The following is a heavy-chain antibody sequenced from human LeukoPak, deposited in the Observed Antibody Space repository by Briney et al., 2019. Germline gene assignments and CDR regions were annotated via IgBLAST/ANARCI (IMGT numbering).Heavy chain of an antibody. D-gene: IGHD3-16*01. CDR3: AKGGDYAWGSDY. Sequence: PGGSLRLSCAASGFTFSSYAMSWVRQAPGKGLEWVSGISGGGGSIYYADSVKGRFTISRDNSKNTMYLQMNSLRAEDTAVYYCAKGGDYAWGSDYWGQGTLVTVSS. V-gene: IGHV3-23*01. J-gene: IGHJ4*02. CDR2: ISGGGGSI. CDR1: GFTFSSYA.